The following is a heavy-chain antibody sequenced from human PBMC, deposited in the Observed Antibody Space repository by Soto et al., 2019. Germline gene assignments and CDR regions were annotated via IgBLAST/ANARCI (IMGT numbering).Heavy chain of an antibody. CDR2: INSDGSST. CDR1: GFTFSSYW. D-gene: IGHD2-8*01. V-gene: IGHV3-74*01. J-gene: IGHJ3*02. Sequence: EVQLVESGGGLVQPGGSLRLSCAASGFTFSSYWMHWVRQAPGKGLVWVSRINSDGSSTSYADSVKGRFTISRDNAKNTLYLQMNSLRAEDTAVYYCARDQVVLIVYAASDAFDIWGQGTMVTVSS. CDR3: ARDQVVLIVYAASDAFDI.